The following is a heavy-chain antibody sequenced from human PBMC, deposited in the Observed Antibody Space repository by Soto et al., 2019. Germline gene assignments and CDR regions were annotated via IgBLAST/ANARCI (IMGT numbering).Heavy chain of an antibody. J-gene: IGHJ4*02. CDR2: IYYSKNT. CDR3: ATHPPYGPLDH. V-gene: IGHV4-39*01. Sequence: PSETLSLSCTVAGGSLSSSINHWGWIRQPPGKGLEWIGNIYYSKNTYYNPSLKSRVTISVDTSKNQFSLRLTSVTAADTAVYYCATHPPYGPLDHWGQGTQVTVSS. D-gene: IGHD4-17*01. CDR1: GGSLSSSINH.